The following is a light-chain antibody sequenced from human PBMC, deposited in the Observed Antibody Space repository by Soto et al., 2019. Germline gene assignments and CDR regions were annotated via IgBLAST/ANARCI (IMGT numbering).Light chain of an antibody. CDR1: QSVNSRY. J-gene: IGKJ1*01. Sequence: EIALTPYPGTPSSSTGERATLSCSASQSVNSRYLDWYQQKPRQTPRLLTYGASSRATGISDRFRGSGSGIEVSLTISRLEREGFAVDYCQQYGSSRSWTFGQGTKVEI. V-gene: IGKV3-20*01. CDR2: GAS. CDR3: QQYGSSRSWT.